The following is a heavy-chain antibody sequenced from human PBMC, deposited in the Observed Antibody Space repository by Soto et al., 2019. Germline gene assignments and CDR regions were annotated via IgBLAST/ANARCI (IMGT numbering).Heavy chain of an antibody. CDR3: AREYKMIMGLTPGWFDP. J-gene: IGHJ5*02. Sequence: SETLSLTCTVSGGSISSGDYYWSWIRQPPGKGLEWIGYIYYSGSTYYNPSLKSRVTISVDTSKNQFSLKLSSVTAADTAVYYCAREYKMIMGLTPGWFDPWGQGTLVTVSS. CDR2: IYYSGST. V-gene: IGHV4-30-4*01. CDR1: GGSISSGDYY. D-gene: IGHD3-16*01.